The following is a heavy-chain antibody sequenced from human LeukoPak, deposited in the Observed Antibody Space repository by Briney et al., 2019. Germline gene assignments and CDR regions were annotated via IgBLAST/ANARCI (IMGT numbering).Heavy chain of an antibody. D-gene: IGHD1-14*01. Sequence: ASVKVSCKASGYTFTGYYMHWVRQAPGQGLEWMGWINPNSGGTNYAQKFQGRVTMTRDTSISTAYMELSRLRSDDTAVYYCARGGDTTEPYYYYGMDVWGQGTTVTVSS. J-gene: IGHJ6*02. CDR1: GYTFTGYY. CDR3: ARGGDTTEPYYYYGMDV. CDR2: INPNSGGT. V-gene: IGHV1-2*02.